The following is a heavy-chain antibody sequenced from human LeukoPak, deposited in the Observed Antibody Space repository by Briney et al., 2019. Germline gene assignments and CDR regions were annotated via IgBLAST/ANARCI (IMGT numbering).Heavy chain of an antibody. CDR2: IRYDGSNK. CDR1: GFTVSSNY. J-gene: IGHJ4*02. V-gene: IGHV3-30*02. D-gene: IGHD3-10*01. Sequence: GGSLRLSCAASGFTVSSNYMSWVRQAPGKGLEWVAFIRYDGSNKYYADSVKGRFTISRDNSKNTLYLQMNSLRAEDTAVYYCAKWSFYYGSGSSDWGQGTLVTVSS. CDR3: AKWSFYYGSGSSD.